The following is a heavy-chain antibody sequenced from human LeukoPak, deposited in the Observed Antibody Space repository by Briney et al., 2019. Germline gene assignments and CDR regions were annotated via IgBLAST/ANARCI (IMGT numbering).Heavy chain of an antibody. V-gene: IGHV3-48*03. Sequence: GGSLRLSCAASGFTFSSYEMNWVRQAPGKGLEWVSYISSSHSTIYYADSVKGRSTISRENAKNSLYLQMNSLRAEDTAVYYCAREVPTGQAFDIWGQGTMVTVSS. D-gene: IGHD4-17*01. CDR2: ISSSHSTI. CDR1: GFTFSSYE. J-gene: IGHJ3*02. CDR3: AREVPTGQAFDI.